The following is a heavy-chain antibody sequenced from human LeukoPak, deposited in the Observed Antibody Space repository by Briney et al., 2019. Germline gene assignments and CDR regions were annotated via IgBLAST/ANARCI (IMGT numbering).Heavy chain of an antibody. V-gene: IGHV1-8*03. D-gene: IGHD3-22*01. J-gene: IGHJ6*03. CDR2: MNPNSGST. CDR3: ARDSSGYYDYYYYYYMDV. Sequence: ASVKVSCKASGYTFTSYDINWVRQATGQGLEWMGWMNPNSGSTGYAQKFQGRVSITRNTSISTAYMELSSLRSEDTAVYYCARDSSGYYDYYYYYYMDVWGKGTTVTVSS. CDR1: GYTFTSYD.